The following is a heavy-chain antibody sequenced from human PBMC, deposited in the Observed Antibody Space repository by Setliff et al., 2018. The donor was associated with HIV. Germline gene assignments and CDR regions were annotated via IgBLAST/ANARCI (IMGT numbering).Heavy chain of an antibody. Sequence: PGESLKLSCKDSGYSFPNDWIGWVRQMPGKGLEWVAIIFPGDSETRYSPSFEGQVTISADRSINTVYLQWSSLRASDTAIYYCTRHPLRPGIAGYFYFVDVWGTGTTVTVSS. D-gene: IGHD3-9*01. CDR2: IFPGDSET. CDR3: TRHPLRPGIAGYFYFVDV. J-gene: IGHJ6*03. CDR1: GYSFPNDW. V-gene: IGHV5-51*01.